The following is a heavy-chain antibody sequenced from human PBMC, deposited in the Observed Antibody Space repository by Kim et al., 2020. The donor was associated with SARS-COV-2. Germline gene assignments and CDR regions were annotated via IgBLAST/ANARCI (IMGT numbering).Heavy chain of an antibody. Sequence: GGSLRLSCTASGFTFGDYAMSWFRQAPGKGLEWVGFIRSKAYGGTTEYAATVKGRFTISRDDSKSIAYLQMNSLKTEDTAVYYCTRIWGAFCSGYYMYYWGQGTLVTVSS. V-gene: IGHV3-49*03. CDR1: GFTFGDYA. CDR2: IRSKAYGGTT. CDR3: TRIWGAFCSGYYMYY. J-gene: IGHJ4*02. D-gene: IGHD3-3*01.